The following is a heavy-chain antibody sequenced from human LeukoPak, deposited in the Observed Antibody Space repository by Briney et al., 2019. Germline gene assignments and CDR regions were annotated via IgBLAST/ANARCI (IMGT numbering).Heavy chain of an antibody. J-gene: IGHJ4*02. CDR1: GFTFSSYG. D-gene: IGHD6-19*01. CDR3: ARDSRRIAVAGRFDY. V-gene: IGHV3-33*01. Sequence: GRSLRLSCAASGFTFSSYGMHWVRQAPGKGLEWVAVIWYDGSNKYYADSVKGRFTISRDNSKNTLYLQMNSLRAEDTAVYYCARDSRRIAVAGRFDYWGQGTLVTVYS. CDR2: IWYDGSNK.